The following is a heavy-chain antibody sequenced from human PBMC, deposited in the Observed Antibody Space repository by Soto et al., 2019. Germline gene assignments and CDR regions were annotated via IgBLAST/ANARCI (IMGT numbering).Heavy chain of an antibody. Sequence: PSETLSLTCTVSGGSISSYYWSWIRQPPGKGLEWIGYIYYSGSTNYNPSLKSRVTISVDTSKNQFSLKLSSVTAADTAVYYCARAPMVRGVIYGMDVWGQGTTVTSP. CDR2: IYYSGST. CDR1: GGSISSYY. V-gene: IGHV4-59*01. D-gene: IGHD3-10*01. CDR3: ARAPMVRGVIYGMDV. J-gene: IGHJ6*02.